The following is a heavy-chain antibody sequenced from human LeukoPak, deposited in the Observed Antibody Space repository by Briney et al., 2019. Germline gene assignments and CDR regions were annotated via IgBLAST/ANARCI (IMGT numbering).Heavy chain of an antibody. D-gene: IGHD1-26*01. Sequence: ASVKVSCKASGYTFTDYYMHWVRQAPGQGLEWMGWINPNSGGTSYAQKFQGRVTMTRDTSISTAYMELSRLRSDDTAVYYCATDSGSYPFGYWGQGTLVTVSS. CDR2: INPNSGGT. J-gene: IGHJ4*02. V-gene: IGHV1-2*02. CDR3: ATDSGSYPFGY. CDR1: GYTFTDYY.